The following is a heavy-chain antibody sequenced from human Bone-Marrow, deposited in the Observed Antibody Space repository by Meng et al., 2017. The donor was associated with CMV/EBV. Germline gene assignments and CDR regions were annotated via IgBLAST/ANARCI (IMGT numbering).Heavy chain of an antibody. CDR3: ARRRYCSSTSCYTLYYGMDV. J-gene: IGHJ6*02. CDR2: ISSSSSYI. D-gene: IGHD2-2*02. V-gene: IGHV3-21*01. Sequence: GESLKISCAASGFTFSSYSMNWVRQAPGKGLEWVSSISSSSSYIYYADSVKGRFTISRDNAKNSLYLQMNSLRAEDTAVYYCARRRYCSSTSCYTLYYGMDVWGQGTTVTVPS. CDR1: GFTFSSYS.